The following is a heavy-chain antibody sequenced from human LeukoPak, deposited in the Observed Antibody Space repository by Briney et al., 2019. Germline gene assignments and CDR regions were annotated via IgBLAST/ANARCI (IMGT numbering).Heavy chain of an antibody. V-gene: IGHV3-7*01. D-gene: IGHD3-10*01. CDR2: INTDGSTT. Sequence: PGGSLRLSCAASGFTFSDYWIDWVRQAPGQGLEWVANINTDGSTTNYVESVRGRFTISRDNTRNSLSLQMNNLRDEDTAVYYCARNRGGQQFDCWGQGTLLTVS. CDR1: GFTFSDYW. CDR3: ARNRGGQQFDC. J-gene: IGHJ4*02.